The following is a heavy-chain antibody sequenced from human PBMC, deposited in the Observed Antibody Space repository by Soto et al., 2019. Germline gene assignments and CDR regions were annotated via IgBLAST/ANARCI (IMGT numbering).Heavy chain of an antibody. J-gene: IGHJ4*02. Sequence: SETLSLTCTVSSGSISRYYWSWIRQHPGKGLEWIGYIYYSGSTYYNPSLKSRVTISVDTSKKQFSLKLSSVTAADTAVYYCARDKSGYSYYYFDYWGQGTLVTVSS. CDR3: ARDKSGYSYYYFDY. D-gene: IGHD5-18*01. V-gene: IGHV4-31*03. CDR2: IYYSGST. CDR1: SGSISRYY.